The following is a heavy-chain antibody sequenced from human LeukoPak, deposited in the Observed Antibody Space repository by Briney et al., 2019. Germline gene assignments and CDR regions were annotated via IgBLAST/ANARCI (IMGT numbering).Heavy chain of an antibody. CDR2: IKEDGSAQ. CDR1: GFTFNGYW. D-gene: IGHD3-3*01. J-gene: IGHJ4*02. CDR3: ARETTLEWLLNY. Sequence: GGSLRLSCAASGFTFNGYWMSWVRQAPGKGLEWVANIKEDGSAQYYVGSVKGRFTISRDNAKNSLNLQMNSLRAEDTAVYYCARETTLEWLLNYWGQGTLVTVSS. V-gene: IGHV3-7*01.